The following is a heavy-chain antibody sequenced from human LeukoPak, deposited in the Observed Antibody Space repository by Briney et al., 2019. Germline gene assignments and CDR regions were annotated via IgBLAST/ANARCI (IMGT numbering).Heavy chain of an antibody. Sequence: GGSLRLSCAASGFTFSSYWMSWVRQAPGKGLEWVANIKQDGSEKYYVDSVKGRFTISRDNAKNSLYLQMNSLRPEDTALYYCAKDRGSSGYFDYWGQGTLVTVSS. CDR3: AKDRGSSGYFDY. D-gene: IGHD3-10*01. CDR2: IKQDGSEK. J-gene: IGHJ4*02. CDR1: GFTFSSYW. V-gene: IGHV3-7*03.